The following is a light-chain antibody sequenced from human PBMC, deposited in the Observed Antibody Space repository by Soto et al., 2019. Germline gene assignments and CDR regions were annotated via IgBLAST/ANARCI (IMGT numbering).Light chain of an antibody. V-gene: IGKV3-20*01. Sequence: EIVLTQSPGTLSLSPGERATLSCRASQSVSSSYLAWYQQKPGQAPRLRIYGASSRATGIPDRFSGSGSGTDFTLTISRLEPEEFAVYFCQHYGNSPPFTFGQGTKVEIK. CDR2: GAS. CDR1: QSVSSSY. CDR3: QHYGNSPPFT. J-gene: IGKJ2*01.